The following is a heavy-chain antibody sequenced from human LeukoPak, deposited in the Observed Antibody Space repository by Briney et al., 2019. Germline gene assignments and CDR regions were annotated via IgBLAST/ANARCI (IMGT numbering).Heavy chain of an antibody. D-gene: IGHD3-16*02. CDR3: ARDTYDYVWGSYRYGSDY. Sequence: GGSLRLSCAASGFTFSNYYMSWIRQAPGKGLEWVSYISSSGSTIYYADSVKGRFTISRDNAKNSLYLQMNSLRAEDTAVYYCARDTYDYVWGSYRYGSDYWGQGTLVTVSS. CDR1: GFTFSNYY. J-gene: IGHJ4*02. V-gene: IGHV3-11*04. CDR2: ISSSGSTI.